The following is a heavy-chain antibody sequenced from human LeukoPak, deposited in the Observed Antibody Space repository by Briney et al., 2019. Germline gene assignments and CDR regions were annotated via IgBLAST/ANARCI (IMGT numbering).Heavy chain of an antibody. D-gene: IGHD3-3*01. Sequence: GGSRRLSCSASGFTFSSYAMHWVRQAPGKGLEYVSAISSNGGSTYYADSVKGRFTISRDNSKNTLYLQMSSLRAEDTAVYYCVKTYYDFWSGYYPRENWFDPWGQGTLVTVSS. CDR1: GFTFSSYA. CDR3: VKTYYDFWSGYYPRENWFDP. J-gene: IGHJ5*02. CDR2: ISSNGGST. V-gene: IGHV3-64D*06.